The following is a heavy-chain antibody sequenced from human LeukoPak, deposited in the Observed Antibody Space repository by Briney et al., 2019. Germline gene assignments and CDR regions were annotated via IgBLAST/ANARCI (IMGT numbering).Heavy chain of an antibody. D-gene: IGHD6-13*01. CDR3: ARVPRIAAAGTWCYYYGMDV. J-gene: IGHJ6*02. V-gene: IGHV4-4*02. CDR2: IYHSGST. Sequence: PSETLSLTCAVSGGSISSSNWWSWVRQPPGKGLEWIGEIYHSGSTNYNPSLKSRVTISVDKSKNQFSLKLSSVTAADTAVYYCARVPRIAAAGTWCYYYGMDVWGQGTTVTVSS. CDR1: GGSISSSNW.